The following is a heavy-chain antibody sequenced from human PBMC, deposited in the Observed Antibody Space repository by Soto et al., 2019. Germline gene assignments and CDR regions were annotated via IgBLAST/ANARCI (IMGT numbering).Heavy chain of an antibody. Sequence: ASVKVSCKASGYTFTSYAMHWVRQAPGQRLEWMGWINAGNGNTKYSQKFQGRVTITRDTSASTAYMELSSLRSEDTAVYYCAREVETHDYYDSSGYSDAFDIWGQGTVVTV. D-gene: IGHD3-22*01. V-gene: IGHV1-3*01. CDR2: INAGNGNT. CDR1: GYTFTSYA. J-gene: IGHJ3*02. CDR3: AREVETHDYYDSSGYSDAFDI.